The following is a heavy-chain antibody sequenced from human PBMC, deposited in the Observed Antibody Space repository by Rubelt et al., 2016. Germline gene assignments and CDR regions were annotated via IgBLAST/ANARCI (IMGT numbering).Heavy chain of an antibody. J-gene: IGHJ4*02. CDR3: ARGVYYLDH. CDR1: GFTFSYYG. Sequence: GFTFSYYGMQWVRQAPGKGLEWVAIMSYDGNVIYYADYVKGRFNISRDNSKSTLYLQMNSLRPGDTAVYYCARGVYYLDHWGQGTLVTVSS. CDR2: MSYDGNVI. D-gene: IGHD6-13*01. V-gene: IGHV3-30*03.